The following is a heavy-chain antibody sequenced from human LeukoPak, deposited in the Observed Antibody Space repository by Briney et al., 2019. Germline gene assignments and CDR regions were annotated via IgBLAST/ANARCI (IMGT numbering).Heavy chain of an antibody. V-gene: IGHV1-69*04. CDR2: IIPILGIA. CDR1: GGTFSSYA. J-gene: IGHJ4*02. CDR3: AGGGIVGATSFDY. Sequence: SVKVSCKASGGTFSSYAISWVRQAPGQGLEWMGRIIPILGIANYAQKFQGRVTITADKSTSTAYMELRSLRSDDTAVYYCAGGGIVGATSFDYWGQGTLVTVSS. D-gene: IGHD1-26*01.